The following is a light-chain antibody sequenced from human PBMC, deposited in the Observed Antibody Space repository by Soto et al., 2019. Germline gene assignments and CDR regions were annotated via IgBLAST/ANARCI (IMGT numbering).Light chain of an antibody. CDR2: GAS. V-gene: IGKV3-20*01. CDR1: QSVTSNY. J-gene: IGKJ5*01. CDR3: QQYDSSPIT. Sequence: EIELTQSPGTLSLSPGERATLSCRVSQSVTSNYLAWYSQKPGQAPRLLIYGASSRVTGIPDRFSGSGSGTDFTLTISRLEPEDFAMYYCQQYDSSPITFGQGTRLEIK.